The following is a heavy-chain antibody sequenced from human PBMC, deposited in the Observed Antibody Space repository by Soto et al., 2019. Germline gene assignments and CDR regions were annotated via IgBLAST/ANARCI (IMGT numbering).Heavy chain of an antibody. J-gene: IGHJ4*02. CDR3: ARDGALYYYDSSSYIDY. CDR2: ISYDGSNK. Sequence: QVQLVESGGGVVQPGRSLRLSCAASGFTFSSYAMHWVRQAPGKGLEWVAVISYDGSNKYYADSVKGRFTISRDNSKNTLYLQMNSLRAEDTAVYYCARDGALYYYDSSSYIDYWGQGTLVTVSS. V-gene: IGHV3-30-3*01. CDR1: GFTFSSYA. D-gene: IGHD3-22*01.